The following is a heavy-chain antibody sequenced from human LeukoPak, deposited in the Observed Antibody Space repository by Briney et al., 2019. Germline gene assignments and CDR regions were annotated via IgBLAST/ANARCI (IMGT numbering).Heavy chain of an antibody. CDR1: GGSFSGYY. CDR2: INHSGST. CDR3: ARHYLSDGILSTFDP. V-gene: IGHV4-34*01. Sequence: SETLSLTCAVYGGSFSGYYWSWIRQSPGKGLEWIGEINHSGSTNYNPSLKSRVTISVDTSKNQFSLRLRSVTAADTALYYCARHYLSDGILSTFDPWGQGTLVTVSS. D-gene: IGHD2/OR15-2a*01. J-gene: IGHJ5*02.